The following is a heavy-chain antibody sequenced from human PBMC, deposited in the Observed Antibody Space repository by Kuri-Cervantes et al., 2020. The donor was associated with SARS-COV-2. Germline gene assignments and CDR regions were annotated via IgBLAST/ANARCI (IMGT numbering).Heavy chain of an antibody. D-gene: IGHD3-22*01. CDR1: GYSFTGYY. V-gene: IGHV1-2*02. J-gene: IGHJ3*02. CDR3: ARGRGITMIVVGLDI. CDR2: IRPDSGGT. Sequence: ASVKVSCKASGYSFTGYYMHWVRQAPGQGLEWMGWIRPDSGGTNYAQKFQGRVTITADKSTSTAYMELSSLRSEDTAVYYCARGRGITMIVVGLDIWGQGTMVTVSS.